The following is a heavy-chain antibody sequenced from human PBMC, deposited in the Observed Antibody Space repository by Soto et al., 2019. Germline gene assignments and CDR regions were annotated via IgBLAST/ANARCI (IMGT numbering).Heavy chain of an antibody. CDR3: ALSRYSGYDWSYYYGMDV. D-gene: IGHD5-12*01. CDR1: GFTFSSYG. Sequence: HPGGSLRLSCAASGFTFSSYGMHWVRQAPGKGLGWVAVISYDGSNKYYADSVKGRFTISRDNSKNTLYLQMNSLRAEDTAVYYCALSRYSGYDWSYYYGMDVWGQGTTVTVSS. J-gene: IGHJ6*02. V-gene: IGHV3-30*03. CDR2: ISYDGSNK.